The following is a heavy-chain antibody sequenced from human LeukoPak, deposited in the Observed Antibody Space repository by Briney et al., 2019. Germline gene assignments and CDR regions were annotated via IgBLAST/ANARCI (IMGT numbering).Heavy chain of an antibody. J-gene: IGHJ5*02. D-gene: IGHD1-26*01. CDR3: ARERGGSYKSRWFDP. CDR1: GFTFSSYA. CDR2: ISYDGSNK. Sequence: PGGSLRLSCAASGFTFSSYAMHWARQAPGKGLEWVAVISYDGSNKYYADSVKGRFTISRDNSKNTLYLQMNSLRAEDTAVYYCARERGGSYKSRWFDPWGQGTLVTVSS. V-gene: IGHV3-30-3*01.